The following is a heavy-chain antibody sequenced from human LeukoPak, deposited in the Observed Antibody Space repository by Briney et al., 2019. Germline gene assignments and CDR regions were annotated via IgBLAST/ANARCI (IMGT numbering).Heavy chain of an antibody. Sequence: GGSLRLSCTASGFTFGDYAMSWVRQAPGRGLEWVVFIRSKAYGGTTEYAASVKGRFTISRDDSKSIAYLQMNSLKTEDTAVYYCTRGPQSNWGHAFDIWGQGTMVTVSS. J-gene: IGHJ3*02. CDR2: IRSKAYGGTT. CDR1: GFTFGDYA. V-gene: IGHV3-49*04. CDR3: TRGPQSNWGHAFDI. D-gene: IGHD7-27*01.